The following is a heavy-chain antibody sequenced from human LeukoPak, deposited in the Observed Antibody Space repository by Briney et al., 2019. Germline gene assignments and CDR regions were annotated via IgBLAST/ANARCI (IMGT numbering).Heavy chain of an antibody. V-gene: IGHV5-51*01. CDR2: IYPGDSDT. J-gene: IGHJ3*02. CDR1: GYSFTSYW. Sequence: KCGESLKISCKGSGYSFTSYWIAWVRQMPGKGLEWMGLIYPGDSDTRYSPSFQGQVTISADKSISTAYLQWSSLKASDTAMYYCARPQRLEWLLKGDAFDIWGQGTMVTVSS. CDR3: ARPQRLEWLLKGDAFDI. D-gene: IGHD3-3*01.